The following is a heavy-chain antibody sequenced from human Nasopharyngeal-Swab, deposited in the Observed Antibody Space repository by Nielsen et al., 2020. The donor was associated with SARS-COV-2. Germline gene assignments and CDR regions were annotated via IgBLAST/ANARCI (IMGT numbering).Heavy chain of an antibody. D-gene: IGHD1-26*01. J-gene: IGHJ6*02. V-gene: IGHV4-39*01. CDR3: ASQGSGSYYLLYYYYGMDV. CDR2: IYYSGST. Sequence: WIRQPPGKGLEWIGSIYYSGSTYYNPSLKSRVTISVDTSKNQFSLKPSSVTAADTAVYYCASQGSGSYYLLYYYYGMDVWGQGTTVTVSS.